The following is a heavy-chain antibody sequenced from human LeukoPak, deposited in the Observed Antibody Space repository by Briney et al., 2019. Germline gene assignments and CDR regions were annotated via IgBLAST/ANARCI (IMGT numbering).Heavy chain of an antibody. Sequence: SETLSLTCTGSAGSISSDSYYWGWIRQPPWKGLEWIGTIYYSGNTYYNPSLKSRLTISVDTSKNQFSLKLRSVTAADTALYYCASTSPKYYYESSGYSSLFDNWGQGTLVTVSS. CDR2: IYYSGNT. CDR1: AGSISSDSYY. J-gene: IGHJ4*02. V-gene: IGHV4-39*07. CDR3: ASTSPKYYYESSGYSSLFDN. D-gene: IGHD3-22*01.